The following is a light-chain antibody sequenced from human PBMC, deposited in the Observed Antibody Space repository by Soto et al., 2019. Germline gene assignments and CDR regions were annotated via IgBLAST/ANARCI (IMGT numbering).Light chain of an antibody. V-gene: IGKV3-20*01. CDR3: QEYGGSPRT. CDR1: QSVSSNY. J-gene: IGKJ1*01. Sequence: EIVLTQSPDTLSLSPGEGATLSCRASQSVSSNYLAWYQQKPGQAPRLLIYGASSRATGIPDRFTGTGSGTDFTLTISRLEPEDFAVYYCQEYGGSPRTFGQGTKVEIK. CDR2: GAS.